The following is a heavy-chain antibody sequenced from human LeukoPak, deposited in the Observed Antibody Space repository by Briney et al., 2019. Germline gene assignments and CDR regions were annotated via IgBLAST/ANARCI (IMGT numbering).Heavy chain of an antibody. CDR3: ARSIGLTGGGVDV. CDR1: GFTFSDCN. V-gene: IGHV3-11*01. CDR2: ITNSGSTI. Sequence: GGSLRLSCAASGFTFSDCNMNWVRQAPGKGLEWVSYITNSGSTIHYADSVRGRFTISRDNAKNSLYLQMNSLRAEDTAVYYCARSIGLTGGGVDVWGQGTTVTVSS. D-gene: IGHD3-9*01. J-gene: IGHJ6*02.